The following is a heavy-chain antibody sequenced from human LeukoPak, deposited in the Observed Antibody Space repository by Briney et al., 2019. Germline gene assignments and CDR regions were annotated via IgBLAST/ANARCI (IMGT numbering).Heavy chain of an antibody. D-gene: IGHD3-22*01. Sequence: PGGSLRLSCAASRITFSSHSMNWVRQAPGKGLEWVSYISSSSSYTNYADSVKGRFTISRDNAKNSLYLQMNSLRAEDTAVYYCARDKAGYDSSGAVDYWGQGTLVTVSS. J-gene: IGHJ4*02. V-gene: IGHV3-21*05. CDR1: RITFSSHS. CDR3: ARDKAGYDSSGAVDY. CDR2: ISSSSSYT.